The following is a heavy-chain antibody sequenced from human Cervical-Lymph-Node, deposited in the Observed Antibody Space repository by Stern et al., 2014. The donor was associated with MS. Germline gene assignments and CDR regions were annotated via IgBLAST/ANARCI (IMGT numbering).Heavy chain of an antibody. Sequence: VKLVESGGGVVQPGRSLTLSCEVSGFSLSNFGMHWVRQAPGKGLEWVAVMSLVGGNKKYGDSVKGRFSISRDMANNTLFLQMNSLRPEDTAVYYCMGVGDAMHVWGQGTTVIVSS. CDR2: MSLVGGNK. J-gene: IGHJ6*02. CDR1: GFSLSNFG. V-gene: IGHV3-30*03. CDR3: MGVGDAMHV.